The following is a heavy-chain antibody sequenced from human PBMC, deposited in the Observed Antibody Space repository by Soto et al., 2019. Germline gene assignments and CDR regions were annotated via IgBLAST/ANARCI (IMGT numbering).Heavy chain of an antibody. Sequence: SETLSLTCAVYGGSFSGYYWSWIRQPPGKGLEWIGEINHSGSTNYNPSLKSRVTISVDTSKNQFSLKLSSVTAADTAVYFCARVTGRYYYGMDVWGQGTTVTVSS. CDR2: INHSGST. CDR3: ARVTGRYYYGMDV. V-gene: IGHV4-34*01. J-gene: IGHJ6*02. CDR1: GGSFSGYY.